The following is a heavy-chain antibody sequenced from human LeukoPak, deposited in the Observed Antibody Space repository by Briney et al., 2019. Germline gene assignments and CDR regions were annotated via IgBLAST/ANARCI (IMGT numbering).Heavy chain of an antibody. CDR1: GYTFTNYG. CDR2: ISTFNGNT. Sequence: GASVKVSCKASGYTFTNYGISWVRQAPGQGLEWMGWISTFNGNTNYAQKLQGRVTMTTGTSTSTAYMELRSLRSDDTAVYYCARDHIQLSFTYYFDYWGQGTLVTVSS. J-gene: IGHJ4*02. V-gene: IGHV1-18*01. D-gene: IGHD5-18*01. CDR3: ARDHIQLSFTYYFDY.